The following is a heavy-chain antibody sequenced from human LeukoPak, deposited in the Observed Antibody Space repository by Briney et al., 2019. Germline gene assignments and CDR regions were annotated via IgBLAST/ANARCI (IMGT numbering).Heavy chain of an antibody. V-gene: IGHV4-34*01. Sequence: SETLSLTCAVYVGSFSGYYWSWIRQPPGKGLEWIGEINHSGSTNYNPSLKSRVTISVDTSKNQFSLKLSSVTAADTAVYYCARGLGKQLWHKGWFDPWGQGTLVTVSS. J-gene: IGHJ5*02. D-gene: IGHD5-18*01. CDR2: INHSGST. CDR1: VGSFSGYY. CDR3: ARGLGKQLWHKGWFDP.